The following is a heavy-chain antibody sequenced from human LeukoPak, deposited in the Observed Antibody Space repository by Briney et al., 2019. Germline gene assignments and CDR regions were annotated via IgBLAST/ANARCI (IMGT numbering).Heavy chain of an antibody. D-gene: IGHD3-10*01. V-gene: IGHV3-15*01. CDR1: GFTFSNAW. CDR3: TTETPLLLWFGELYSHSFDY. CDR2: IKGKTDGGTT. Sequence: GGSLRLSCAASGFTFSNAWMSWVRQAPGKGLEWVGRIKGKTDGGTTDYAAPVKGRFTISREGSKNTLCLQMNSLKTEDTAVYYCTTETPLLLWFGELYSHSFDYWGQGTLVTVSS. J-gene: IGHJ4*02.